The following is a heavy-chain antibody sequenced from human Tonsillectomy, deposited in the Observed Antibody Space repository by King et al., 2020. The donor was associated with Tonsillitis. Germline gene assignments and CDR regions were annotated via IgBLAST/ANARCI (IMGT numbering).Heavy chain of an antibody. D-gene: IGHD5-18*01. CDR2: IYSSGTT. V-gene: IGHV4-59*08. J-gene: IGHJ4*02. CDR1: GGSISSYY. Sequence: QMQLQESGPGLVKPSETLSLTCTVSGGSISSYYWSWIRQPPGKGLEWIGYIYSSGTTHYNPSLKSRVSISVNTSKHQFSLKLSSVTAADTAVYYCARRVRGYSYGYFDYWGQGTLVTVSS. CDR3: ARRVRGYSYGYFDY.